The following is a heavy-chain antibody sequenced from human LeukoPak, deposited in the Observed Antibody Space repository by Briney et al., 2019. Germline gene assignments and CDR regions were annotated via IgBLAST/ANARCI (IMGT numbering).Heavy chain of an antibody. CDR1: GGSISNYL. CDR2: VSYSGKT. D-gene: IGHD3-10*01. V-gene: IGHV4-59*13. J-gene: IGHJ5*02. CDR3: ARYHSRSHEGWIDP. Sequence: SETLSLTCSVSGGSISNYLWSWIRQPPGKGLEWIGYVSYSGKTDYTPSLKSRVTISLDAFNNHFSLTLSSVTAADTAVYYCARYHSRSHEGWIDPWGQGALVTVSS.